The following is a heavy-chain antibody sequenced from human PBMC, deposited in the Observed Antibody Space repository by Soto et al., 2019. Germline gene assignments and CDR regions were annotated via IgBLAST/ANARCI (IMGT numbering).Heavy chain of an antibody. D-gene: IGHD6-13*01. CDR1: GGSFSGYY. J-gene: IGHJ4*02. V-gene: IGHV4-34*01. Sequence: PSETLCLTCAVYGGSFSGYYWSWIRPPPGKGLEWIGEINHSGSTNYNPSLKSRVTISVDTSKNQFSLKLSSVTAADTAVYYCASHGVAQLRAYWGQGTLVTVS. CDR2: INHSGST. CDR3: ASHGVAQLRAY.